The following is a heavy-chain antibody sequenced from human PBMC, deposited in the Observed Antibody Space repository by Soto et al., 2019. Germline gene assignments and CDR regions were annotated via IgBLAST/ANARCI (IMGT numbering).Heavy chain of an antibody. CDR2: IYYSGST. Sequence: SETLSLTCTVSGGSISSYYWSWIRQPPGKGLEWIGYIYYSGSTNYNPSLKSRVTISVDTSKNQFSLKLSSVTAADTAVYYCARAFDDFWSGDYYYYMDGWGKGTTVTFSS. J-gene: IGHJ6*03. V-gene: IGHV4-59*01. D-gene: IGHD3-3*01. CDR1: GGSISSYY. CDR3: ARAFDDFWSGDYYYYMDG.